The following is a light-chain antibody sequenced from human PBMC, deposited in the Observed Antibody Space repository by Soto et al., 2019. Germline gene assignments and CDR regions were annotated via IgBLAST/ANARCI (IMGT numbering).Light chain of an antibody. Sequence: EIVLTQSPATLSLSPGERATLSCMASQSVSSYFSWYQQKPGQAPSLLIYDASNRATGIRAKFSCSGSGTDFTLTISSLEPEDFAVYYCQQRSNWPPIFTFGPGTKVDIK. CDR3: QQRSNWPPIFT. V-gene: IGKV3-11*01. J-gene: IGKJ3*01. CDR1: QSVSSY. CDR2: DAS.